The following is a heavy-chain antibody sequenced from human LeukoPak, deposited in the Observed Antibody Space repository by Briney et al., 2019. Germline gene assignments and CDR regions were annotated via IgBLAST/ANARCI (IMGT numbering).Heavy chain of an antibody. V-gene: IGHV4-30-2*01. D-gene: IGHD2-2*01. CDR2: IYHSGST. CDR1: GGSISSGGYC. CDR3: ARLQYGSTRVGYNGMDV. J-gene: IGHJ6*02. Sequence: PSQTLSLTCAVSGGSISSGGYCWSWLRQPPGKGLEWIGYIYHSGSTYYNPSLKSRATISVDRSKNQFSLKLSSVTAAGTAVYYWARLQYGSTRVGYNGMDVWGQGTPVTVSS.